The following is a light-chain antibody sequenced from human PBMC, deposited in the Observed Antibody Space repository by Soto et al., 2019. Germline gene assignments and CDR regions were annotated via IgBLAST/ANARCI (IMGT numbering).Light chain of an antibody. CDR1: NIGGKS. V-gene: IGLV3-21*02. CDR3: QVWHSGSDQYV. J-gene: IGLJ1*01. CDR2: DDN. Sequence: SYELTQSPSVSVAPGQTAKITCGGNNIGGKSVHWYQQKPGQAPVLVVYDDNDRPSGIPERFSGSNSGNTATLTISRVEAGDEADYYCQVWHSGSDQYVFGAGTKVTVL.